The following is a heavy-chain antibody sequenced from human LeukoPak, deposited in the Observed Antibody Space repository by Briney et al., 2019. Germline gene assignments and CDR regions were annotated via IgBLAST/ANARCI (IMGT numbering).Heavy chain of an antibody. CDR1: GFTFSSYG. D-gene: IGHD6-19*01. V-gene: IGHV3-30*18. CDR2: ISYDGSNK. CDR3: AKAATQAVAGSAFDY. Sequence: PGGSLRLSCAASGFTFSSYGMHWVRQAPGKGLEWVAVISYDGSNKYYADSVKGRFTISRDNSKNTLYLQMNSLRAEDTAVYYCAKAATQAVAGSAFDYWGQGTLVTVSS. J-gene: IGHJ4*02.